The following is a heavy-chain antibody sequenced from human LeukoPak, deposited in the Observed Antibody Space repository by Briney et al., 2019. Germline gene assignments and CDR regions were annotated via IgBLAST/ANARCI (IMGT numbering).Heavy chain of an antibody. D-gene: IGHD3-10*01. CDR3: ARVDFYGSGGQFDP. CDR1: GGSISSYY. CDR2: IYSSGST. Sequence: SETLSLTCSVSGGSISSYYWSWIRQPAGKGLEWIGRIYSSGSTNYNPSLKSRVTMSVDTSKNQFSLKLSSVTAADTAVYYCARVDFYGSGGQFDPWGQGTLVTVSS. V-gene: IGHV4-4*07. J-gene: IGHJ5*02.